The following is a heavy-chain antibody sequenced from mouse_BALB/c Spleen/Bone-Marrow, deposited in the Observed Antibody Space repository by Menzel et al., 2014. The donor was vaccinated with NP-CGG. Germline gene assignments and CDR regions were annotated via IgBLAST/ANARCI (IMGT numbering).Heavy chain of an antibody. Sequence: VQLKESGAELVKPGASVKLSCTASGFNIKNTYIHWVKQRPEQGLEWIGRIDPANVNTKYDPKFQGKATITADTSSNTAYLQLSSLTSGDTAVYYCATYYYGSSLFAYWGQGTLVTVSA. CDR2: IDPANVNT. CDR1: GFNIKNTY. J-gene: IGHJ3*01. CDR3: ATYYYGSSLFAY. D-gene: IGHD1-1*01. V-gene: IGHV14-3*02.